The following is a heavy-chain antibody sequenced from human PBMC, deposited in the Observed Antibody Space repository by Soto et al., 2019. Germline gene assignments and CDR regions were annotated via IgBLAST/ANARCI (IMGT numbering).Heavy chain of an antibody. CDR1: GYALTSSG. V-gene: IGHV1-18*04. CDR2: ISEYNGNI. CDR3: ARRSTDTAFWYFDL. D-gene: IGHD3-3*02. Sequence: QVQLVQSGAEVKKPGASVKVSCKASGYALTSSGITWVRQAPGQGLEWMGWISEYNGNIDYAEKFQTRVALTTDPSTGTAFMELRDLRSDDTAVYYGARRSTDTAFWYFDLWGRGTLVTVSS. J-gene: IGHJ2*01.